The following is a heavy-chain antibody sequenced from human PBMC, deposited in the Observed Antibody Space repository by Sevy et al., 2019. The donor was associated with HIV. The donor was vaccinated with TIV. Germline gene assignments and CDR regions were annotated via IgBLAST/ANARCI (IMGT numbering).Heavy chain of an antibody. CDR2: IWYDGSSK. CDR3: ARDKLPPVMVTMVRGALSYYFDS. CDR1: GITFSSYG. V-gene: IGHV3-33*01. D-gene: IGHD3-10*01. J-gene: IGHJ4*02. Sequence: GGSLRLSCAASGITFSSYGMHWVRQTPGKGLEWVAVIWYDGSSKYYADSVKGRFTISRDNSKNTLYLQMNSLRAEDTAVYYCARDKLPPVMVTMVRGALSYYFDSWGQGSLVTVSS.